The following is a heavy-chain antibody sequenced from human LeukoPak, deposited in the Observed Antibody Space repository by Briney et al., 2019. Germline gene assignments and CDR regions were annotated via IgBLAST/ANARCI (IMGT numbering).Heavy chain of an antibody. CDR1: GFTFSTYG. CDR2: ISYDGSNK. J-gene: IGHJ4*02. CDR3: ARRSSPWLLLPYY. Sequence: GGSLRLSCAASGFTFSTYGMHWVRQAPGKGLEWVAVISYDGSNKYYADSVKGRFTISRDNSKNTLYLQMSSLRAEDTAVYYCARRSSPWLLLPYYWGQGTLVTVSS. V-gene: IGHV3-30*03. D-gene: IGHD3-22*01.